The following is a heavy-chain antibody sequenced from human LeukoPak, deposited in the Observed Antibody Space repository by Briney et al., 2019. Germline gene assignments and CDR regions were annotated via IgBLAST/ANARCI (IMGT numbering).Heavy chain of an antibody. CDR1: GFTFSSYW. CDR2: IKQDGSGK. Sequence: GGSLRLSCAASGFTFSSYWMSWVRQAPGKGLEWVANIKQDGSGKYYVDSVKGRFTISRDNAKDSLYLQMNSLRAEDTAVYYCARSIYRYSSGWYLRTSFDYWGQGTLVTVSS. CDR3: ARSIYRYSSGWYLRTSFDY. V-gene: IGHV3-7*01. J-gene: IGHJ4*02. D-gene: IGHD6-19*01.